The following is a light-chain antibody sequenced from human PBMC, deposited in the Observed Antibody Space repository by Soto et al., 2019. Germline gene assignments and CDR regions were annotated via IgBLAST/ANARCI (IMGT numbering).Light chain of an antibody. Sequence: EIVLTQSPGTLSLSPGERATLSCRASQSVGTNYLAWYQRNPGQAPRLLIYGASSRATGIPDRFSGSGSGTDFTLTITRLEPEDFAVYYCQQYGSSPPTFGQGTKVEIK. CDR2: GAS. J-gene: IGKJ1*01. CDR3: QQYGSSPPT. V-gene: IGKV3-20*01. CDR1: QSVGTNY.